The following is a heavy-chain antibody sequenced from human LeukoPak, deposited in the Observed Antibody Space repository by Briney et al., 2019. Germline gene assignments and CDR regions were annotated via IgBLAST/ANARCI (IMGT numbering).Heavy chain of an antibody. D-gene: IGHD2-15*01. Sequence: GGSLRLSCAASGFTFSSYWMNWVRQAPGKGLEWVANIKEDGSEKNYVDSVKGRFTIPRDNAKNSLYLQMDGLRVEDTAVYYCARSRYDDYWGQGTLVTVSS. CDR2: IKEDGSEK. CDR3: ARSRYDDY. CDR1: GFTFSSYW. V-gene: IGHV3-7*01. J-gene: IGHJ4*02.